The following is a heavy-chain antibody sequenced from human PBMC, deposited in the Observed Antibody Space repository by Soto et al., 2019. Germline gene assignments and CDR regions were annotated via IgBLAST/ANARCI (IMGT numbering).Heavy chain of an antibody. CDR2: IKEDGSEK. CDR3: ARATYYDSVGYARRSGCYFDY. J-gene: IGHJ4*02. Sequence: HPGGSLRLSCAASGLTFSNYYMTWVRQAPGNGLEWVANIKEDGSEKYYGDSVKGRFTISRDNAKKSLYLQMNGLRAEDTAVFYCARATYYDSVGYARRSGCYFDYWGQGALVTVSS. V-gene: IGHV3-7*01. CDR1: GLTFSNYY. D-gene: IGHD3-22*01.